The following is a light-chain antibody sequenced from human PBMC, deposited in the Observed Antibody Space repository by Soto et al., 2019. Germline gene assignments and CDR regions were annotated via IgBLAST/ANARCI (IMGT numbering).Light chain of an antibody. CDR2: GAS. CDR1: QSFSTN. J-gene: IGKJ5*01. CDR3: QQFHNWPPIT. Sequence: EIVMTQSPATLSVSQGERATLSCRASQSFSTNLAWYQQKPGQAPRLLIYGASTRATGIPARFSGSGSGTEFTLTISSLQSEDFAVYYCQQFHNWPPITFGQGTRLEI. V-gene: IGKV3-15*01.